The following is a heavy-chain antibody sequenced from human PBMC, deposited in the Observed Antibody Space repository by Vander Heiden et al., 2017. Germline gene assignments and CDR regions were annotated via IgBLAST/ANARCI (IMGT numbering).Heavy chain of an antibody. CDR2: IYSTGSS. CDR3: ARLKTVTTGHFYGMDV. J-gene: IGHJ6*02. V-gene: IGHV4-4*07. Sequence: QVQLQESGPGLVKPSETRSLTCTVSGGSISGFYWSWIRPPAGKGLEWIGRIYSTGSSNYNPSLKSRVTMSTDTSKNRFSLRLTSVTAADTAMYFCARLKTVTTGHFYGMDVWGQGTPVTVSS. CDR1: GGSISGFY. D-gene: IGHD4-4*01.